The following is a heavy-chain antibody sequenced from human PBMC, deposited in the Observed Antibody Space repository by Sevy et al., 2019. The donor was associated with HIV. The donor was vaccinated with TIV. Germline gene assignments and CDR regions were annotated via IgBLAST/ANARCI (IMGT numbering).Heavy chain of an antibody. CDR1: GGSISSYY. D-gene: IGHD3-22*01. CDR3: ARDAYYYDSSGYDAFDI. CDR2: LYYSGST. J-gene: IGHJ3*02. Sequence: SETLSLTCTVSGGSISSYYWSWIRRPPGKGLEWIGYLYYSGSTNDNPSLKSRVTISVDTSKNQFSLKLSSVTAADTAVYYCARDAYYYDSSGYDAFDIWGQGTMVTVSS. V-gene: IGHV4-59*01.